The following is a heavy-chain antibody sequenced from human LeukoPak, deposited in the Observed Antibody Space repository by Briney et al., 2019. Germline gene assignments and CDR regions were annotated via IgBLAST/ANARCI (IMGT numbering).Heavy chain of an antibody. CDR2: IYYSGST. D-gene: IGHD3-22*01. CDR3: ARHQHYYDSSGYPYYFDY. CDR1: GGSISSYY. J-gene: IGHJ4*02. Sequence: SETLSRTCTVSGGSISSYYWSWIRQPPGKGLEWIGYIYYSGSTNYNPSLKSRVTISVDTSKNQFSLKLSSVTAADTAVYYCARHQHYYDSSGYPYYFDYWGQGTLVTVSS. V-gene: IGHV4-59*08.